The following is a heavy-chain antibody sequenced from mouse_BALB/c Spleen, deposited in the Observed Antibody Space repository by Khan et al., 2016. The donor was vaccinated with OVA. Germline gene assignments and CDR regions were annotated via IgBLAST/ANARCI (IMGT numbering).Heavy chain of an antibody. CDR1: GYTFTSSW. V-gene: IGHV1-52*01. CDR3: ERNPFAY. J-gene: IGHJ3*01. CDR2: IDPYDSET. Sequence: QVQMQQLGAELVRPGASVKLSCEASGYTFTSSWMNWVKQSTEQGLEWIGRIDPYDSETHYNQNFNDKAILTVDKSSSTAYMQLSSLTSEDSAVYFCERNPFAYWGQGTLVTVSA.